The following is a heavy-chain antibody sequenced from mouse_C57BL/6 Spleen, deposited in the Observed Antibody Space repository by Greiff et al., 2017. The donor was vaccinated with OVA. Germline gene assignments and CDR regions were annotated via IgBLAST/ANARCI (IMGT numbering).Heavy chain of an antibody. J-gene: IGHJ2*01. D-gene: IGHD2-5*01. CDR1: GFTFSSYG. V-gene: IGHV5-6*02. CDR2: ISSGGSYT. Sequence: DVKLVESGGDLVKPGGSLKLSCAASGFTFSSYGMSWVRQTPDKRLEWVATISSGGSYTYYPDSVKGRFTISRDNAKNTLYLQMSSLKSEDTAMYYCARQGYYSNYPSFDYWGQGTTLTVSS. CDR3: ARQGYYSNYPSFDY.